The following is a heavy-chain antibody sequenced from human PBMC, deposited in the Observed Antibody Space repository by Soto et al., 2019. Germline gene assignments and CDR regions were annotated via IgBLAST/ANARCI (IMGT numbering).Heavy chain of an antibody. D-gene: IGHD1-26*01. CDR1: GYTITSYG. V-gene: IGHV1-18*01. Sequence: ASVKVSCKASGYTITSYGISCVRQAPGQGLEWMGWISAYNGNTNYAQKLQGRVTMTTDTSTSTAYMELRSLRSDDTAVYYCARDAAVGLFDYWGQGTLVTVSS. CDR3: ARDAAVGLFDY. CDR2: ISAYNGNT. J-gene: IGHJ4*02.